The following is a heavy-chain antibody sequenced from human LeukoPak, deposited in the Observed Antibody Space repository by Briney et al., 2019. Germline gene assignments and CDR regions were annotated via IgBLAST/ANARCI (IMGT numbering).Heavy chain of an antibody. CDR2: IYYSGST. CDR1: GGSISSSSYY. CDR3: ARLYCSGGSCYPSYYYYGMDV. V-gene: IGHV4-39*01. J-gene: IGHJ6*02. Sequence: PSETLSLTCTVSGGSISSSSYYWGWIRQPPGKGLEWIGSIYYSGSTYYNPSLKSRVTISVDTSKNQFSLKLSSVTAADTAVYYCARLYCSGGSCYPSYYYYGMDVWGQGTTVTVSS. D-gene: IGHD2-15*01.